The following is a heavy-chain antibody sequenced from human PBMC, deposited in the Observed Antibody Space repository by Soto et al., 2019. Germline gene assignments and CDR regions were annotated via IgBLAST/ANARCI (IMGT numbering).Heavy chain of an antibody. Sequence: GGSLRLSCAASGFTFSSYWMSWVRQAPGKGLEWVANIKQDGSETYYVDSVKGRFTISRDNAKNSLYLQMNSLRAEDTAVYYCAREGSGELISTHNWYDPWGQGTLVTSPQ. CDR1: GFTFSSYW. CDR2: IKQDGSET. D-gene: IGHD6-25*01. J-gene: IGHJ5*02. CDR3: AREGSGELISTHNWYDP. V-gene: IGHV3-7*01.